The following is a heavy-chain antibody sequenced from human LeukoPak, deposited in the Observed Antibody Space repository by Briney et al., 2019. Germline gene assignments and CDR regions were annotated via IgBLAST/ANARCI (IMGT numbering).Heavy chain of an antibody. V-gene: IGHV4-59*01. J-gene: IGHJ4*02. Sequence: SETLPVTCTVPGGSISSYYWSWIRQPPGKGLEWIGYIYYTGSTNYNPSLKSRVTISVDTSKNQFSLKLSSVTAADTAVYYCARGANWGSPDYWGQGTLVTVSS. D-gene: IGHD7-27*01. CDR2: IYYTGST. CDR3: ARGANWGSPDY. CDR1: GGSISSYY.